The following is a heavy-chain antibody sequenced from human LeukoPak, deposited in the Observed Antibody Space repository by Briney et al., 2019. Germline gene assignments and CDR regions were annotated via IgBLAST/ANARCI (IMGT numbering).Heavy chain of an antibody. V-gene: IGHV1-2*06. CDR2: INPNSGGT. CDR3: ASEAVAGTNDAFDI. J-gene: IGHJ3*02. CDR1: GYTFTGYY. Sequence: ASVKVSCKASGYTFTGYYMHWVRQAPGQGLEWMGRINPNSGGTNYAQKFQGRVTMTRDTSISTAYMELSRLRSDDTAVYYCASEAVAGTNDAFDIWGQGAMATVSS. D-gene: IGHD6-19*01.